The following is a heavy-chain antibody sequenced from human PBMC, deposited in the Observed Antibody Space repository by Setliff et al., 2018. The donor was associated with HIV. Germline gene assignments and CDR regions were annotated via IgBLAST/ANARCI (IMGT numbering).Heavy chain of an antibody. CDR3: ARGYASGYDAYGY. CDR2: IIHSGSI. V-gene: IGHV4-34*01. CDR1: GYSISSGYY. D-gene: IGHD5-12*01. Sequence: PSETLSLTCAVSGYSISSGYYWSWIRQPPGKGLEWIGEIIHSGSINYNPSLKSRVTISVDTYNNQFSLNMNSVNAADTAVYYCARGYASGYDAYGYWGQGTLVTVSS. J-gene: IGHJ4*02.